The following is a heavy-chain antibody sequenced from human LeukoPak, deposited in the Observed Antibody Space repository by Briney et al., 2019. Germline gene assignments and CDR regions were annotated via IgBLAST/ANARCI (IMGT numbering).Heavy chain of an antibody. D-gene: IGHD3-22*01. CDR3: AKEVGKYYYDNSGLNYFDY. J-gene: IGHJ4*02. V-gene: IGHV3-23*01. CDR1: GFTFSSYA. CDR2: ISGSGGST. Sequence: GGSLRLSCAASGFTFSSYAMSWVRQAPGKGLEWVSAISGSGGSTYYADSVKGRFTISRDNSKNTLYLQMNSLRAEDTAVYYCAKEVGKYYYDNSGLNYFDYWGQGSLVTVSS.